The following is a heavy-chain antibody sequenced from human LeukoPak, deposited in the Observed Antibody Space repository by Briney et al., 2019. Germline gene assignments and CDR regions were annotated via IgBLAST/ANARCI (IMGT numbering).Heavy chain of an antibody. V-gene: IGHV3-33*01. CDR3: ARYDDDSSGSLPPAY. J-gene: IGHJ4*02. D-gene: IGHD3-22*01. Sequence: HPGGSLRLSCAASGFTFSSYGLHWVRQAPGKGLEWVAVIWYDGSNKYYADSVKGRFTISRDNSKNTLYLQMNSLRAEDTAVYYCARYDDDSSGSLPPAYWGQGTLVTVSS. CDR2: IWYDGSNK. CDR1: GFTFSSYG.